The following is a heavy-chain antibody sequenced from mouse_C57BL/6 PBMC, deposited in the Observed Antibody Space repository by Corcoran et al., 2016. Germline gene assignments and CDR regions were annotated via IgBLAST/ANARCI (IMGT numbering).Heavy chain of an antibody. D-gene: IGHD2-4*01. J-gene: IGHJ2*01. CDR3: ADDDYPDY. CDR1: GYTFTDYY. Sequence: EVQLQQSGPELVKPGASVKISCKASGYTFTDYYMNWVKQSHGQSLEWIGDINPNNGGTSYNQKFKGKATLTVDKSSSTAYMELRSLTSEDSAGYYYADDDYPDYWGQGTTLTVSS. CDR2: INPNNGGT. V-gene: IGHV1-26*01.